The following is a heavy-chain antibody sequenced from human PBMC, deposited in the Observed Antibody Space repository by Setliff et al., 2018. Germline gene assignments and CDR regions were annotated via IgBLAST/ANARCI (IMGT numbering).Heavy chain of an antibody. CDR1: GLTFSSEH. J-gene: IGHJ6*03. V-gene: IGHV3-48*03. Sequence: GGSLRLSCAASGLTFSSEHMNWVRQAPGKGLEWISYTSSSGATIYSESVKDRFTISRDNAKNSLYLQMNSLRPEDAAVYYCARDPILDYGSGLMVTAIQGYMDVWGKGTTVTVSS. CDR3: ARDPILDYGSGLMVTAIQGYMDV. CDR2: TSSSGATI. D-gene: IGHD2-21*02.